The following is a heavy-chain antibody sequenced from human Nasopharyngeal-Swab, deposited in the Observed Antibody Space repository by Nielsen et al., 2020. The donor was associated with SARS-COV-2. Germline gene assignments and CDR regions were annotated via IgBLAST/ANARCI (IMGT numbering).Heavy chain of an antibody. CDR2: INHSGST. J-gene: IGHJ6*03. Sequence: GSLRLSCAASGFTFSDYYWSWIRQPPGKGLEWIGEINHSGSTNYNPSLKSRVTISVDTSKNQFSLKLSSVTAADTAVYYCARVRIVVVPAAKRVNYMDVWGKGTTVTVSS. D-gene: IGHD2-2*01. CDR3: ARVRIVVVPAAKRVNYMDV. V-gene: IGHV4-34*01. CDR1: GFTFSDYY.